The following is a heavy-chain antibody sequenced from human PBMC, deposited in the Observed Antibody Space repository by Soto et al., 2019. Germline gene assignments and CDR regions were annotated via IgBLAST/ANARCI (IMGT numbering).Heavy chain of an antibody. D-gene: IGHD3-10*01. CDR3: AKAPRGGHYGDWYFDL. CDR1: GFTFGTYG. CDR2: IKSGGETT. Sequence: EVQLLESGGGLVQPGGSLRLPCAGSGFTFGTYGMSWVRLAPGRGLEWVSAIKSGGETTYYPDSVKGRFTISRDNSKNTLYMQMNSLRAEDTAIYYCAKAPRGGHYGDWYFDLWGRGTLVTVSS. J-gene: IGHJ2*01. V-gene: IGHV3-23*01.